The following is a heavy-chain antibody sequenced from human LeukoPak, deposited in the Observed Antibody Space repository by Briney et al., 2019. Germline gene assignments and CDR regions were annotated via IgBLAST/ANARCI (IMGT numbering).Heavy chain of an antibody. CDR3: AKGYDFWSGYYEWTD. CDR2: ISGSGGST. J-gene: IGHJ4*02. V-gene: IGHV3-23*01. Sequence: GGSLRLSCAASGFTFSSYAMSWVRQAPGKGLEWVSAISGSGGSTYYADSVKGRFTISRDNSENTLYLQMNSLRAEDTAVYYCAKGYDFWSGYYEWTDWGQGTLVTVSS. D-gene: IGHD3-3*01. CDR1: GFTFSSYA.